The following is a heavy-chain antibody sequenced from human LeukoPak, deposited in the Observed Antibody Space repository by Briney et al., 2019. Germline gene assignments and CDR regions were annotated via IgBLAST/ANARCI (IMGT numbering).Heavy chain of an antibody. D-gene: IGHD5-24*01. V-gene: IGHV3-30*02. CDR1: GFTFSSYD. Sequence: GGSLRLSCAASGFTFSSYDMHWVRQAPGKGLEWVTFIRYDGGNKYYADSVKGRFTISRDNSKNTLYLQMNSLRAEDTAVYYCAKDLQKRWLQFKSDGGFDYWGRGTLVTVSS. CDR3: AKDLQKRWLQFKSDGGFDY. CDR2: IRYDGGNK. J-gene: IGHJ4*02.